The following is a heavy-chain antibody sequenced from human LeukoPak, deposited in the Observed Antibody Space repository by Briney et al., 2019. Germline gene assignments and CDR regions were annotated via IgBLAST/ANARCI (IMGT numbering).Heavy chain of an antibody. CDR1: GGTFSSYA. CDR3: AKGDGVVPAALYYFDY. Sequence: VASVKVSCKASGGTFSSYAISWVRQAPGQGLEWMGGIIPIFGTASYAQKFQGRVTMTRDTSTSTVYMELSSLRSEDTAVYYCAKGDGVVPAALYYFDYWGQGTLVTVSS. CDR2: IIPIFGTA. J-gene: IGHJ4*02. D-gene: IGHD2-2*01. V-gene: IGHV1-69*05.